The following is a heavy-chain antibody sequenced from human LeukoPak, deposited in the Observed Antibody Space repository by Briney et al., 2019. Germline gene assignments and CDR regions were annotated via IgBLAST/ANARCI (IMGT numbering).Heavy chain of an antibody. V-gene: IGHV1-2*02. CDR1: GYTFTGYY. Sequence: ASVKVSCKASGYTFTGYYMHWVRQAPGQGLEWMGWINPISGATNYAQKFQGRVTMTRDTSISTAYMELSSLISDDTAVYYCARVYSSGCYFDYWGQGTLVTVSS. CDR2: INPISGAT. D-gene: IGHD6-19*01. CDR3: ARVYSSGCYFDY. J-gene: IGHJ4*02.